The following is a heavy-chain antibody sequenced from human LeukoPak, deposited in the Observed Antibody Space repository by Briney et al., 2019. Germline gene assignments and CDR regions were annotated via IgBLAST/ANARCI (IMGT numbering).Heavy chain of an antibody. CDR1: GFTFSSYS. V-gene: IGHV3-20*04. J-gene: IGHJ4*02. CDR2: INWSGKST. Sequence: PGGSLRLSCAASGFTFSSYSMNWVRQAPGKGLEWVSGINWSGKSTSYGDPVRGRFTISRDNAKNSLSLQMDSLRAEDTALYYCARAPITSPFYFDYWGQGTLVTVSS. CDR3: ARAPITSPFYFDY. D-gene: IGHD2-2*01.